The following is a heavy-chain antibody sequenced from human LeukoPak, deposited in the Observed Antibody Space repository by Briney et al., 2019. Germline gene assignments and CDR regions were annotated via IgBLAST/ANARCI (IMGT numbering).Heavy chain of an antibody. CDR1: GINFRGYW. CDR2: MKQDGSEK. Sequence: GGSLRLSCAVSGINFRGYWMAWVRQAPGKGLEWVANMKQDGSEKYYVDSVKGRFTISRDNAKNSLYLEMNSLRIEDTAVYYCARDLGHTGYDLYDYWGQGTLVTVSS. J-gene: IGHJ4*02. CDR3: ARDLGHTGYDLYDY. D-gene: IGHD5-12*01. V-gene: IGHV3-7*01.